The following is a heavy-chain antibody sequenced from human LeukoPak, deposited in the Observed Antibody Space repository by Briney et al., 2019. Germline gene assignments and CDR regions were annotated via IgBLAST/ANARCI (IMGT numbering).Heavy chain of an antibody. V-gene: IGHV3-23*01. CDR2: ISGSGGST. CDR1: GFTFSSYA. D-gene: IGHD6-13*01. CDR3: AKASTLGYSSSWYLDY. J-gene: IGHJ4*02. Sequence: GGSLRLSCAASGFTFSSYAMNWVRQAPGKGLEGVSAISGSGGSTYYADSVKGRFTISRDNSKDTLYLQMNSLKADDTALYYCAKASTLGYSSSWYLDYWGQGTLVTVSS.